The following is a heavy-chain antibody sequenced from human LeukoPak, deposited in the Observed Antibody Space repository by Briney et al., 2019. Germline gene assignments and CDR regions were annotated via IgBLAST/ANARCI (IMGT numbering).Heavy chain of an antibody. CDR3: ARKDYCSGGSCYEGAVDY. J-gene: IGHJ4*02. CDR1: GYTFTSYG. D-gene: IGHD2-15*01. V-gene: IGHV1-18*04. Sequence: ASVKVSCKASGYTFTSYGITWVRQAPGQGLEWMGWISAYNGNTNYAQNLQGRVTMTTDTSTRTVYMELRSLRSDDTAVYYCARKDYCSGGSCYEGAVDYWGQGTLVTVSS. CDR2: ISAYNGNT.